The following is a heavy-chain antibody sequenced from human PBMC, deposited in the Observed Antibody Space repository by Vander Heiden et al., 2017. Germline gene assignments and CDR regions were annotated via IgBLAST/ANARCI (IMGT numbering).Heavy chain of an antibody. CDR2: INWNGGST. V-gene: IGHV3-20*01. CDR3: ARVGYDSSGYLFDY. J-gene: IGHJ4*02. Sequence: EVQLVESGGGVVRPGGSLRLSCAASGFTFDDYGMSWVRQARGKGLEWVSGINWNGGSTGYADSVKGRFTISRDNAKNSLYLQMNSLRAEDTALYHCARVGYDSSGYLFDYWGQGTLVTVSS. CDR1: GFTFDDYG. D-gene: IGHD3-22*01.